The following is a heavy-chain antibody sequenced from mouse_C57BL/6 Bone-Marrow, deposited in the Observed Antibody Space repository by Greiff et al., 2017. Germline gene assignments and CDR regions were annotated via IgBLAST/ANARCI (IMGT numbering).Heavy chain of an antibody. Sequence: EVMLVESGGDLVKPGGSLKLSCAASGFTFSSYGMSWVRQTPDKRLEWVATLSSGGSYTYYPDSVKGRFTISRDNAKNTLYLQMSSLKSEDTAMYYCARHGNYVPYYAMDYWGQGTSVTVSS. CDR1: GFTFSSYG. V-gene: IGHV5-6*02. D-gene: IGHD1-1*01. CDR3: ARHGNYVPYYAMDY. CDR2: LSSGGSYT. J-gene: IGHJ4*01.